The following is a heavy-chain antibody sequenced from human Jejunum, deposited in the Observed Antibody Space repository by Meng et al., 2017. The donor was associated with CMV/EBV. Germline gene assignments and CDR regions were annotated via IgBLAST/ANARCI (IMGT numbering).Heavy chain of an antibody. Sequence: SGFTFRSYAMSWVRQAPGKGLEWVSGISGGAVNLNYADSVKGRFTISRDNSKNTLYLEMHSLRAEDTATFYCAKGSACDSHEYFDLLGRGTLVTVSS. D-gene: IGHD5-12*01. CDR2: ISGGAVNL. CDR3: AKGSACDSHEYFDL. CDR1: GFTFRSYA. J-gene: IGHJ2*01. V-gene: IGHV3-23*01.